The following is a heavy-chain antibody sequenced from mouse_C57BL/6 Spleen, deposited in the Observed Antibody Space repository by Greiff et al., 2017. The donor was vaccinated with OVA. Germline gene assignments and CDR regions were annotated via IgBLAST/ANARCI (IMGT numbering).Heavy chain of an antibody. CDR2: IYPGSGST. D-gene: IGHD1-1*01. J-gene: IGHJ4*01. CDR3: ARDYGSSFYYAMDY. CDR1: GYTFTSYW. Sequence: QVQLQQPGAELVKPGASVKMSCKASGYTFTSYWITWVKQRPGQGLEWIGDIYPGSGSTNYNEKFKSKATLTVDTSSSTAYMQLSSLTSEDSAVYYCARDYGSSFYYAMDYWGQGTSVTVSS. V-gene: IGHV1-55*01.